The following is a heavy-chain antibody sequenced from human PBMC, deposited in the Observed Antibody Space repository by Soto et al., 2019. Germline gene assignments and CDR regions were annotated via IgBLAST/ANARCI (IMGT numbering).Heavy chain of an antibody. CDR2: IYSGGST. CDR1: GLTVSRNN. CDR3: ARDRRDGYNYFDY. J-gene: IGHJ4*02. D-gene: IGHD5-12*01. Sequence: EVQLLESGGGLIQPGGSLRLSCAASGLTVSRNNMSWVRQAPGKGLEWVSLIYSGGSTHYADSVKGRFTISRDNSKNTLYLQMNSLRAEDTAVYYCARDRRDGYNYFDYWGRGTLVTVSS. V-gene: IGHV3-53*01.